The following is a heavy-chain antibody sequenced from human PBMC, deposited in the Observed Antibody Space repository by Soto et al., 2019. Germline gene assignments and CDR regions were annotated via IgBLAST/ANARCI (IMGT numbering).Heavy chain of an antibody. D-gene: IGHD6-13*01. CDR2: IRGSGAGT. V-gene: IGHV3-23*01. CDR3: AKGFGISWQYYFDY. Sequence: PGGSLRLSCAASGFTFNPYAMNWVRQAPGKGLEWVSTIRGSGAGTYYADSVKGRFTISRDNSKNTLYLQMNSLRAEDTAVYFCAKGFGISWQYYFDYWGQGTLVTVSS. CDR1: GFTFNPYA. J-gene: IGHJ4*02.